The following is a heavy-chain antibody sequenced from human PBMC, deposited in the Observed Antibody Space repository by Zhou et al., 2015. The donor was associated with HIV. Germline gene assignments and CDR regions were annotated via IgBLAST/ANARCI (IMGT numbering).Heavy chain of an antibody. CDR2: MNPNTGKT. J-gene: IGHJ6*02. Sequence: QVQLVQSGAEVKKPGASVKVSCKASGYTFSSYDINWVRQATGQGLEWMGWMNPNTGKTVYAQKFQGRVTMTRNTSISTAYMGLTSLRSEDTAVYYCARGTSYYYDSSGYFQVSGMDVWGQGTTVTVSS. D-gene: IGHD3-22*01. V-gene: IGHV1-8*01. CDR1: GYTFSSYD. CDR3: ARGTSYYYDSSGYFQVSGMDV.